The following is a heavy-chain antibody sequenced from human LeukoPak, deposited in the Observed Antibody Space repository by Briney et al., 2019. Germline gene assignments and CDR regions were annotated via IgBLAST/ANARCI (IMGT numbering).Heavy chain of an antibody. Sequence: AGGSLRLSCAASGFTFDDYAMHWVRQAPGKGLEWVSLISWDGGSTYYADSVKGRFTISRDNSKNSLYLQMNSLRAEDTALYYCAKGDVTQTQTGGFYYYYYYMDVWGKGTTVTVSS. V-gene: IGHV3-43D*03. CDR3: AKGDVTQTQTGGFYYYYYYMDV. D-gene: IGHD3-10*01. J-gene: IGHJ6*03. CDR1: GFTFDDYA. CDR2: ISWDGGST.